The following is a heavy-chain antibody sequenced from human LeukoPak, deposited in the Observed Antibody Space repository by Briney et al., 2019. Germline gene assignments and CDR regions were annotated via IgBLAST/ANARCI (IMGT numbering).Heavy chain of an antibody. CDR1: GGTFSSYA. J-gene: IGHJ4*02. V-gene: IGHV1-69*06. CDR2: IIPIFGTA. D-gene: IGHD2-15*01. Sequence: SVKVSCKASGGTFSSYAISWVRQAPGQGLEWMGGIIPIFGTANYAQKFQGRVTITADKSTSTAYMELSSLRSEDTAVYYCARELGHCSGGSCPFDYWGQGTLVTVSS. CDR3: ARELGHCSGGSCPFDY.